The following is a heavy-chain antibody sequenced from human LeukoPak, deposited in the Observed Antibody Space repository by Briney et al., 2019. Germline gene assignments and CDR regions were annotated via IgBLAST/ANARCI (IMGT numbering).Heavy chain of an antibody. Sequence: PSGTLSLTCAVSGGSISSSNWWSWVRQPPGKGLEWIGEIYHSGSTNYNPPLKSRVTISVDKSKNQFSLKLSSVTAADTAVYYCAREMRSDYYYYGMDVWGQGTTVTVSS. CDR1: GGSISSSNW. CDR2: IYHSGST. V-gene: IGHV4-4*02. CDR3: AREMRSDYYYYGMDV. J-gene: IGHJ6*02.